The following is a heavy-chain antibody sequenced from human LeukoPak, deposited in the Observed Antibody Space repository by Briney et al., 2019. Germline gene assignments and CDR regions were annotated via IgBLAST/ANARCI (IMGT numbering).Heavy chain of an antibody. V-gene: IGHV3-74*01. J-gene: IGHJ3*02. D-gene: IGHD1-1*01. CDR2: INSDGSST. CDR3: ARGTKLEEAFDI. Sequence: PGGSLRLSCAASGFTFGSYWMHWVRQAPGKGLVWVSRINSDGSSTSYADSVKGRFTISRDNAKNTLYLQMNSLRAEDTAVYYCARGTKLEEAFDIWGQGTMVTVSS. CDR1: GFTFGSYW.